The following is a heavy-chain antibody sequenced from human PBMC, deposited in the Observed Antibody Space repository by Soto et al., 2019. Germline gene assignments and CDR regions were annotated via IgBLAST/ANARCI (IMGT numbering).Heavy chain of an antibody. CDR1: GFSLSTSGVG. CDR2: IYWDDDK. J-gene: IGHJ6*02. CDR3: AYLPCSGGSCYWFSFAGMDV. V-gene: IGHV2-5*02. Sequence: QITLKESGPTLVKPTQTLTLTCTFSGFSLSTSGVGVAWIRQPPGKALEWLALIYWDDDKRYRPSLESRLTSTNDTSKKQVVLTMTNMDSVDTATYYCAYLPCSGGSCYWFSFAGMDVWGQGPTVTVSS. D-gene: IGHD2-15*01.